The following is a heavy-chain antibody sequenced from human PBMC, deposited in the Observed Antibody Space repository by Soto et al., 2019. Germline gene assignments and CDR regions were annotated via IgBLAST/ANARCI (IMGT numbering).Heavy chain of an antibody. D-gene: IGHD3-22*01. CDR2: MNEDGGTT. Sequence: GGSLRLSCAASGFTFSSYWMHWVRQAPGKGLVWVSRMNEDGGTTDYADSVKGRFTLSRDNANNSLYLQMNNLSADDTAVYYCARDTKMLAPLIYMDHWGRGTLVTVSS. CDR1: GFTFSSYW. V-gene: IGHV3-74*01. CDR3: ARDTKMLAPLIYMDH. J-gene: IGHJ4*02.